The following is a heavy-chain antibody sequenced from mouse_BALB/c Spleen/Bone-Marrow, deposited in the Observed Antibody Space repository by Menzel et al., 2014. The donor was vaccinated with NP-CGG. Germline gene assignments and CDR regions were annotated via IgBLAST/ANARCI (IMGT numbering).Heavy chain of an antibody. CDR1: GYSITSGYG. J-gene: IGHJ3*01. Sequence: EVKLVESGPDLVKPSQSLSLTCTVTGYSITSGYGWHWIRQFPGNKLEWMAYIHYGGYTDYNPSLKSRISITRDTSKNQFFLQLNSVTAEDTATYYCTREDRYEACFPYWGQGTLVTVSA. V-gene: IGHV3-1*02. CDR3: TREDRYEACFPY. CDR2: IHYGGYT. D-gene: IGHD2-14*01.